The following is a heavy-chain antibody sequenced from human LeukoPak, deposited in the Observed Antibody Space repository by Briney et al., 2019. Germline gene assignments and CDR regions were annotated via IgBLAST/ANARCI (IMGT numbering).Heavy chain of an antibody. CDR1: GGTFSSYA. D-gene: IGHD3-3*01. CDR2: IIPIFGIA. V-gene: IGHV1-69*04. CDR3: ARVNRSGYLPSDY. J-gene: IGHJ4*02. Sequence: ASVKVSCKASGGTFSSYAISWVRQAPGKGLEWMGRIIPIFGIANYAQKFQGRVTITADKSTSTAYMELSSLRSEDTAVYYCARVNRSGYLPSDYWGQGTLVTVSS.